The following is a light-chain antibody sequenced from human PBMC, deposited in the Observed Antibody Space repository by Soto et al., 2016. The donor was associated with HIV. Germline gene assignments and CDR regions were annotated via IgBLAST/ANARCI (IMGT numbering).Light chain of an antibody. CDR1: NIGSES. CDR3: QVWDNSDHLWV. Sequence: SYELTQPPSVSVAPGKTARITCGGNNIGSESVHWYQQKPGQAPVLVVYDDSDRPSGIPERFSGSNSGNTATLTISRVEAGDEADYYCQVWDNSDHLWVFGGGTKLTVL. V-gene: IGLV3-21*03. J-gene: IGLJ3*02. CDR2: DDS.